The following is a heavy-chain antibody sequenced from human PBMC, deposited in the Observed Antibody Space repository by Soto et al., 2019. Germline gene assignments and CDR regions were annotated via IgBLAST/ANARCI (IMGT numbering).Heavy chain of an antibody. CDR1: RYTFTSYD. V-gene: IGHV1-8*01. CDR2: LNPNIGNT. Sequence: VAPVKASCKDSRYTFTSYDINWLRQATGQGIELMGLLNPNIGNTGYALKFQGRVTMTRNTSISTAYMELSSLRSEDTAVYYCARDPLWGTAMVLWYFDLWGRGTLVTVSS. J-gene: IGHJ2*01. D-gene: IGHD5-18*01. CDR3: ARDPLWGTAMVLWYFDL.